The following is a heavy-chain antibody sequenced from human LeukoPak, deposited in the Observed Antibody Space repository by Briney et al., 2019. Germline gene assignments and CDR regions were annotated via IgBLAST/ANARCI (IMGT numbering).Heavy chain of an antibody. V-gene: IGHV4-59*01. Sequence: SETLSLTCTVYGRSINSYYWRWIRHTPEKGREWLGYMSYSGRSDYGPSLKSRVTMSVETSKNQFSLKMTSVTAADTGVYYCARRYCRDEICQDFPYWGQGTLVTVSS. CDR3: ARRYCRDEICQDFPY. CDR1: GRSINSYY. D-gene: IGHD2-15*01. J-gene: IGHJ4*02. CDR2: MSYSGRS.